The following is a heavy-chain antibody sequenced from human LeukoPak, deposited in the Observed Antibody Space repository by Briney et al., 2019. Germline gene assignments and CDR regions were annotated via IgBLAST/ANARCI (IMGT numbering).Heavy chain of an antibody. CDR1: GGSTSSSSYY. Sequence: SETLSLTCTVSGGSTSSSSYYWGWIRQPPGKGLEWIGSIYYSGSTYYNPSLKSRVTISVDTSKNQFSLKVSSVTAADTAVYYCARIIQGLAGTGTIAHWGHGTLVTVSS. V-gene: IGHV4-39*07. CDR2: IYYSGST. CDR3: ARIIQGLAGTGTIAH. J-gene: IGHJ5*02. D-gene: IGHD6-13*01.